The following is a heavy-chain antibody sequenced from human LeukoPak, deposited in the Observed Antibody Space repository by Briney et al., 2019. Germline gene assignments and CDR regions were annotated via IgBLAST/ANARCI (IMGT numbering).Heavy chain of an antibody. CDR3: VLMVRGVTVDY. CDR1: GFTFSSYW. V-gene: IGHV3-7*01. J-gene: IGHJ4*02. D-gene: IGHD3-10*01. CDR2: IKQDGSEK. Sequence: GGSLRLSCAASGFTFSSYWMSWVRQAPGKGLEWVANIKQDGSEKYYVDSVKGRFTISRDNAKNSLYLQMNSLRAEDTAVYYCVLMVRGVTVDYWGQGTLVTVSS.